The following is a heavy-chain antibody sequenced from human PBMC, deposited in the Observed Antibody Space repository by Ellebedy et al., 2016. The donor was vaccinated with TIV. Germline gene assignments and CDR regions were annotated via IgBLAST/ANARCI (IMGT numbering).Heavy chain of an antibody. CDR1: GFTVSNNY. J-gene: IGHJ6*02. CDR3: ARLSEKDV. Sequence: PGGSLRLSCAASGFTVSNNYMSWVRQAPGKGLEWVSVIYSGGSAYYADSVKGRFTISRENSKNTVYLQMNSLRVEDTAVYYCARLSEKDVWGQGTTVTVSS. CDR2: IYSGGSA. D-gene: IGHD4/OR15-4a*01. V-gene: IGHV3-53*01.